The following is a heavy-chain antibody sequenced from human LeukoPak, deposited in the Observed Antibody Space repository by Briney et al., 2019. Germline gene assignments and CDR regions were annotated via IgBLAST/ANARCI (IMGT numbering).Heavy chain of an antibody. CDR1: GGSISSYY. J-gene: IGHJ3*02. D-gene: IGHD3-22*01. V-gene: IGHV4-59*01. Sequence: PSETLSLTCTVSGGSISSYYWSWIRQPPGKGLEWIGYIYYSGSTIYNPSLKSRVTISVDTSKNQFSLKLSSVTAADTAVYYCAATYYYDSSGYIPAAFDIWGQGTMVTVSS. CDR3: AATYYYDSSGYIPAAFDI. CDR2: IYYSGST.